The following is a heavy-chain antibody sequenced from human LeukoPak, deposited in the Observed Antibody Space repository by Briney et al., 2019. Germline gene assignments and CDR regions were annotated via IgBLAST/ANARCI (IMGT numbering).Heavy chain of an antibody. CDR1: GGSISSSSYY. V-gene: IGHV3-53*01. CDR3: ARYMILGFFFDY. D-gene: IGHD3/OR15-3a*01. Sequence: PSETLSLTCTVSGGSISSSSYYWGWIRQPPGKGLEWVSVIYSGGSTYYADSVKGRFTISRDNSKNTLYLQMNSLRAEDTAVYYCARYMILGFFFDYWGQGTLVTVSS. J-gene: IGHJ4*02. CDR2: IYSGGST.